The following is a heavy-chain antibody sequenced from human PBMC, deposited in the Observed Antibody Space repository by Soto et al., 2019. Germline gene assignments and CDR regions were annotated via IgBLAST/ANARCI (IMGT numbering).Heavy chain of an antibody. CDR1: GFTFSSYV. D-gene: IGHD6-19*01. Sequence: QVHLLESGGGVVQPGRSLRLSCAASGFTFSSYVMHWVRQAPGKGLEWVAVISYDGSNKDYADSVKGRFTISRDNSKNPLYLQMNSLEAEDTALYYCARFGQGLSIDYWGQGTLVTVSS. V-gene: IGHV3-30-3*01. CDR3: ARFGQGLSIDY. CDR2: ISYDGSNK. J-gene: IGHJ4*02.